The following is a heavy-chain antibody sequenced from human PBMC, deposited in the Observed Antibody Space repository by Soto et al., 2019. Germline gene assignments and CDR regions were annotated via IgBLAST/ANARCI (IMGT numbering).Heavy chain of an antibody. J-gene: IGHJ4*02. CDR3: ARGPSGDKVDY. CDR1: GGSISNVNYC. CDR2: SYNGGNT. Sequence: QVQLQESGPGLVKPSETLSLTCTVSGGSISNVNYCWSWIRQSPDKGLEWIGHSYNGGNTYNNPSLKSRVTISVDTSKNQFSLKLSLVSAADTAVYYCARGPSGDKVDYWGQGTLVTVSS. D-gene: IGHD7-27*01. V-gene: IGHV4-30-4*01.